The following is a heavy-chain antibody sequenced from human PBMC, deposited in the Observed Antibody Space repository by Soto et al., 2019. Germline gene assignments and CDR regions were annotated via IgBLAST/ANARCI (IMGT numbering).Heavy chain of an antibody. CDR1: GFTFSSYS. D-gene: IGHD3-3*01. CDR3: AREGGITIFGVVTGNQLDP. Sequence: GGSLRLSCAASGFTFSSYSMNWVRQAPGKGLEWVSYISSSSSTIYYADSVKGRFTISRDNAKNSLYLQMNSLRAEDTAVYYCAREGGITIFGVVTGNQLDPWGQGTLVTVSS. J-gene: IGHJ5*02. V-gene: IGHV3-48*01. CDR2: ISSSSSTI.